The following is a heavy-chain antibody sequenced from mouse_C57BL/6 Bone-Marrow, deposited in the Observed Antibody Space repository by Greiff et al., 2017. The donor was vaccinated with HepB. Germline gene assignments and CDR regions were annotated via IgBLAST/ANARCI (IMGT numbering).Heavy chain of an antibody. CDR1: GFSLTSYG. V-gene: IGHV2-2*01. Sequence: QVQLQQSGPGLVQPSQSLSITCTVSGFSLTSYGVHWVRQSPGKGLEWLGVIWSGGSTAYTAAFISRLSISKDNSESQVFFKMNSLQSDDTAIYYFARNRRYYYGSSWFAYWGQGTLVTVSA. CDR2: IWSGGST. J-gene: IGHJ3*01. CDR3: ARNRRYYYGSSWFAY. D-gene: IGHD1-1*01.